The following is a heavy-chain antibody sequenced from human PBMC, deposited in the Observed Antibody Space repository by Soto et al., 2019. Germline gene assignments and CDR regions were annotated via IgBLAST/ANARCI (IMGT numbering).Heavy chain of an antibody. CDR2: IYYSGST. CDR1: GGSISSYY. D-gene: IGHD4-4*01. CDR3: AREDDYSNPDG. J-gene: IGHJ4*02. Sequence: KPSETLSLTCTVSGGSISSYYWSWIRQPPGKGLEWIGYIYYSGSTNYNPSLKSRVTISVDTSKNQFSLKLSSVTAADTAVYYCAREDDYSNPDGWGQGTLVTVSS. V-gene: IGHV4-59*01.